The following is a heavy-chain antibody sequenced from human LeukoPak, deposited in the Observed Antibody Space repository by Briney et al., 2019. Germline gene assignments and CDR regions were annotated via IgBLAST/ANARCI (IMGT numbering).Heavy chain of an antibody. J-gene: IGHJ3*02. V-gene: IGHV1-46*01. Sequence: GASVKVSCKASGYTFSSYYMHWVRQAPGQGFEWMGIMHPSGGYTSYAPKFQGRVTMTRDMSTSTVYLDLSSLRSEDTPVYYCARDIAVVTASGPDAFDIWGQGTMVTVSS. CDR2: MHPSGGYT. CDR1: GYTFSSYY. D-gene: IGHD2-21*02. CDR3: ARDIAVVTASGPDAFDI.